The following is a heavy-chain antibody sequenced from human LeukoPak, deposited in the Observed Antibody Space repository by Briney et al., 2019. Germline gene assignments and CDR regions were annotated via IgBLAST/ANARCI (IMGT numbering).Heavy chain of an antibody. CDR1: GFTFSSYE. J-gene: IGHJ4*02. D-gene: IGHD3-22*01. CDR3: ARFDSSGYLGYFDY. V-gene: IGHV3-48*03. Sequence: GGSLRLSCAASGFTFSSYEMNWVRQAPGKGLEWVSYISSSGSTIYYADSVKGRFTISRDNAKNSLYLQMNSLRAEDTVVYYCARFDSSGYLGYFDYWGQGTLVTVSS. CDR2: ISSSGSTI.